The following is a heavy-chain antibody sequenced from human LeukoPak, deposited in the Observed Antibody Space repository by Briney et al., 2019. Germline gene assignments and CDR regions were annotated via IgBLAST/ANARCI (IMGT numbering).Heavy chain of an antibody. CDR2: IYYSGST. D-gene: IGHD3-16*01. CDR1: GGSIRSYY. J-gene: IGHJ4*02. Sequence: SSETLSLTCTVSGGSIRSYYWSWIRQPPGKGLEWIGYIYYSGSTYYNPSLKSRVTISVDTSKNQFSLKLSSVTAADTAVYYCARNANGGLPYYFDYWGQGTLVTVSS. CDR3: ARNANGGLPYYFDY. V-gene: IGHV4-59*06.